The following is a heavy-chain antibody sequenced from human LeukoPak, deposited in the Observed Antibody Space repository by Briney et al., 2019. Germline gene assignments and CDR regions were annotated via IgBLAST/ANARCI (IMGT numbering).Heavy chain of an antibody. D-gene: IGHD1-26*01. J-gene: IGHJ6*02. CDR1: RGSITNSSCY. V-gene: IGHV4-39*07. CDR2: IYYTGTT. Sequence: SETLSLTCAVSRGSITNSSCYWGWIRQPPGKGLEWIGGIYYTGTTYYSPSLNSRVTMSVDTSKNLFSLKVSSVTAADTAVYYCARGRSNYYGMDVWGQGTTVTVSS. CDR3: ARGRSNYYGMDV.